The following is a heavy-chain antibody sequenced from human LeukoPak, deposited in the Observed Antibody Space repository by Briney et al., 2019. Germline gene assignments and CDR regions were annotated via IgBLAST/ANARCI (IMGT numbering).Heavy chain of an antibody. J-gene: IGHJ4*02. CDR2: MNDSGRT. D-gene: IGHD2-15*01. CDR3: ASAWGLSRAVVVGTGTHSLDS. Sequence: SETLSLTCVVSGGSFRNYYWSWIRQAPGKGLEWIGEMNDSGRTYYNTSLKSRSTISVDTSKKEFSLRLRSVIAADTAVYYCASAWGLSRAVVVGTGTHSLDSWGQGTLVTVSS. CDR1: GGSFRNYY. V-gene: IGHV4-34*01.